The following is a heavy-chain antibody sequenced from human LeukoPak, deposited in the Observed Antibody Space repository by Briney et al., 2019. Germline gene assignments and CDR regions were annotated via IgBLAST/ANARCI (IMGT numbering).Heavy chain of an antibody. J-gene: IGHJ6*02. D-gene: IGHD6-19*01. V-gene: IGHV3-21*01. CDR1: GFTFSSYS. CDR2: ISSSSGYI. CDR3: ARGIAVAGTETYYYGMDV. Sequence: GGSLRLSCAASGFTFSSYSMNWVRQAPGKGLEWVSSISSSSGYIYYADSVKGRFTISRDNAKNSLYLQMNSLRAEDTAVYYCARGIAVAGTETYYYGMDVWGQGTLVTVSS.